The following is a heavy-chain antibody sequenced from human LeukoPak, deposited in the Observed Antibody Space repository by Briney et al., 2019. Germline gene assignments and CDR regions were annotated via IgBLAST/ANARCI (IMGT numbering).Heavy chain of an antibody. Sequence: SETLSLTCAVSGGSITTSHWWTWVRQSPGKGLEWIGEIFHSGSTDYNPSLKGRVTISLDKSANQFSLKLTYVTAADTAVYYCARDSTVRSWYFDLWGRGTLVTVSS. CDR2: IFHSGST. CDR1: GGSITTSHW. CDR3: ARDSTVRSWYFDL. D-gene: IGHD1-14*01. J-gene: IGHJ2*01. V-gene: IGHV4-4*02.